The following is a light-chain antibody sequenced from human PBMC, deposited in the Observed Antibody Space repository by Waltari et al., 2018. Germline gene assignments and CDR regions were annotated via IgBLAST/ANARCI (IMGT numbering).Light chain of an antibody. V-gene: IGKV1-39*01. CDR2: GIS. J-gene: IGKJ4*01. Sequence: DIQMTQSPSSLSASVGDRVTITCRTSQNIPRYLNWYQQKPGKAPKLLIYGISNLHSGVPSRFSGSGSGTDFTLTISSLQPEDFATYYCQQSTSIPLTFGGGTKVDIK. CDR3: QQSTSIPLT. CDR1: QNIPRY.